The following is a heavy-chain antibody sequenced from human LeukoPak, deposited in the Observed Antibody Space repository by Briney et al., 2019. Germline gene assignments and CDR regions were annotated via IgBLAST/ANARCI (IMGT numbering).Heavy chain of an antibody. Sequence: GGSLRLTCAASGFTFSSYWMNWVRQAPGKGLVWVSRIASDGSSTTYADSVKGRFSISRDNAKNTLYLQMNSLRVEDTAVYYCARGRPHGNDYWGQGTLVTVSS. CDR3: ARGRPHGNDY. CDR2: IASDGSST. D-gene: IGHD4-23*01. J-gene: IGHJ4*02. V-gene: IGHV3-74*01. CDR1: GFTFSSYW.